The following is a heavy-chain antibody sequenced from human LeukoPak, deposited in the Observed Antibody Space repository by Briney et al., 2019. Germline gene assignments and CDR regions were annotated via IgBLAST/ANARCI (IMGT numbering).Heavy chain of an antibody. D-gene: IGHD3-22*01. CDR3: ARDQYYYDSSGYYYRFDS. CDR2: IYSSGST. Sequence: SQTLSLTCTVSGGSISSGSYYWSWIRQPAGKGLEWIVRIYSSGSTNYNPSLKSRVTISVDTSKNQFSLKLSSVTAADTAVYYCARDQYYYDSSGYYYRFDSWGQRTLVTVSP. J-gene: IGHJ4*02. CDR1: GGSISSGSYY. V-gene: IGHV4-61*02.